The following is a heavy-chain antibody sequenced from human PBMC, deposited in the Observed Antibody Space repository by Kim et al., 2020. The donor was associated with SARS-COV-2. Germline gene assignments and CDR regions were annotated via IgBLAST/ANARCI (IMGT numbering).Heavy chain of an antibody. J-gene: IGHJ6*02. CDR1: GGSFSGYY. Sequence: SETLSLTCAVYGGSFSGYYWSWIRQPPGKGLEWIGEINHSGSTNYNPSLKSRVTISVDTSKNQFSLKLSSVTAADTAVYYCARGGIAVAGRRRFVLGMDVWGQGTTVTVSS. D-gene: IGHD6-19*01. V-gene: IGHV4-34*01. CDR3: ARGGIAVAGRRRFVLGMDV. CDR2: INHSGST.